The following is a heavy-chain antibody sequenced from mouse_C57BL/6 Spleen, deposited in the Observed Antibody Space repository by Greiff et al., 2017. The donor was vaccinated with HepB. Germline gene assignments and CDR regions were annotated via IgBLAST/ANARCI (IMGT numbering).Heavy chain of an antibody. Sequence: EVMLVESGGGLVKPGGSLKLSCAASGFTFSDYGMHWVRQAPEKGLEWVAYISSGSSTIYYADTVKGRFTISRDNAKNTLFLQMTSLRSEDTAMYYCATHYYYVSSLWYFDVWGTGTTVTVSS. CDR3: ATHYYYVSSLWYFDV. CDR1: GFTFSDYG. D-gene: IGHD1-1*01. CDR2: ISSGSSTI. V-gene: IGHV5-17*01. J-gene: IGHJ1*03.